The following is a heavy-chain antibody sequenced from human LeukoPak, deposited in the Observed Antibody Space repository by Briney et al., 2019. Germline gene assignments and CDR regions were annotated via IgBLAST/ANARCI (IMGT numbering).Heavy chain of an antibody. V-gene: IGHV4-34*01. Sequence: SETLSLTCAVYGGSFSGYYWSWIRQPPGKGLEWIGEINHSGSTNYNPSLKSRVTMSVDTSKNQFSLKLSSVTAADTAVYYCARVDYGGNSDAFDIWGQGTMVTVSS. CDR3: ARVDYGGNSDAFDI. D-gene: IGHD4-23*01. CDR2: INHSGST. CDR1: GGSFSGYY. J-gene: IGHJ3*02.